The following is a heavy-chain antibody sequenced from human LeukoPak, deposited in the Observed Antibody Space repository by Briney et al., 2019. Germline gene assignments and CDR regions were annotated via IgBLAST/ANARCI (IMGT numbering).Heavy chain of an antibody. CDR1: GFTFSIYW. D-gene: IGHD2-2*01. V-gene: IGHV3-74*01. J-gene: IGHJ4*02. CDR2: INSDGSST. Sequence: GGSLRLSCVASGFTFSIYWMHWVRQAPGKGLVWVSRINSDGSSTSYADSVKGRFTISRDNAKNTLYLQMNRLRAGYTAVYDCVRIVGVPTADNYWGQGTLVTVSS. CDR3: VRIVGVPTADNY.